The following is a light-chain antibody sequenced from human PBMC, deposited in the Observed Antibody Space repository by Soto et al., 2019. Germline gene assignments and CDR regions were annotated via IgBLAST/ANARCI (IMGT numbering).Light chain of an antibody. Sequence: DIQMTQSPSTLSAFVGDRVTITCRASQRISTWLAWYKQKPGKAPSLLIYDGSILKSGVPTTFRVNGSGKELALTFSSLHPDDFGTYHCLQYLTYQWTVGQGTKVDIK. V-gene: IGKV1-5*01. CDR3: LQYLTYQWT. J-gene: IGKJ1*01. CDR1: QRISTW. CDR2: DGS.